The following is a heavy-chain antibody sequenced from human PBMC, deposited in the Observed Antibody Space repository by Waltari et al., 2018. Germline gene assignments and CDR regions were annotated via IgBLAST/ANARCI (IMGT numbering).Heavy chain of an antibody. V-gene: IGHV4-30-4*08. Sequence: QVQLQESGPGLVKPSQTLSLTCTVSGGSISSGDYYWSWIRQPPGTGLEWIGYIYYSGSTYYNPSLKSRVTISVDTSKNQFSLKLSSVTAADTAVYYCARGAYYDFWSGSQGAFDIWGQGTMVTVSS. D-gene: IGHD3-3*01. CDR2: IYYSGST. CDR3: ARGAYYDFWSGSQGAFDI. CDR1: GGSISSGDYY. J-gene: IGHJ3*02.